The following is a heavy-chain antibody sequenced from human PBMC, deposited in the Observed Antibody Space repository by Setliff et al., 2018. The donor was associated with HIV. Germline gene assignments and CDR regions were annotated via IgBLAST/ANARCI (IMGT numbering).Heavy chain of an antibody. Sequence: PGGSLRLSCAGSGFAFSSYAMSRVRQAPGKGLEWVSAISGSGGTTNYADSVKGRFTISRDNSKNTLFLQMNSLRPEDTAVYYCAKMAGRDGYDDAVDNWGQGTMVTVSS. V-gene: IGHV3-23*01. CDR2: ISGSGGTT. D-gene: IGHD5-12*01. J-gene: IGHJ3*02. CDR3: AKMAGRDGYDDAVDN. CDR1: GFAFSSYA.